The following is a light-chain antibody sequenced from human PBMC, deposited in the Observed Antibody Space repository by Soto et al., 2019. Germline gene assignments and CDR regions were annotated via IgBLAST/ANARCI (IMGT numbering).Light chain of an antibody. CDR2: DAS. CDR1: QSVSNTN. Sequence: EIVLTQSPGTLSLSPGERATLSCRASQSVSNTNLVWYQQKRGQAPRLLIYDASSRGTGVPDRFRGSGSGTDFTLTINRLEPEDFALYFCQHYANSVWTFGQGTKVEIK. J-gene: IGKJ1*01. CDR3: QHYANSVWT. V-gene: IGKV3-20*01.